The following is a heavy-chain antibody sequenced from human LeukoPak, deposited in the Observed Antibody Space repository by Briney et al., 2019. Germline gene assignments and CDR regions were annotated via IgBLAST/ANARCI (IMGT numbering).Heavy chain of an antibody. CDR2: IYYTGST. V-gene: IGHV4-61*05. J-gene: IGHJ6*04. CDR1: GGSISSSNYY. D-gene: IGHD5-12*01. CDR3: ARATHFQGYMDV. Sequence: SETLSLTCTVSGGSISSSNYYWGWIRQPPGKGLEWIGYIYYTGSTNYNPSLKSRVTISVDTSKNQFSLKLSSATAADTAVYNCARATHFQGYMDVWGKGTTVTVSS.